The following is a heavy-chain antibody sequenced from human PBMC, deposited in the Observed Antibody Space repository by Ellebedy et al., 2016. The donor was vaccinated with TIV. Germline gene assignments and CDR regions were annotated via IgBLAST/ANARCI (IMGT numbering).Heavy chain of an antibody. Sequence: PGGSLRLSCAASGFVFSSYTMNWVRQAPGKGLEWVSFISDTSIYYADAVEGRFTISRDNAKNSLYLRMNSLRAEDTAVYYCARGGGCFGDSCYYADFWGQGTLVTVSS. CDR3: ARGGGCFGDSCYYADF. CDR1: GFVFSSYT. D-gene: IGHD2-21*01. V-gene: IGHV3-21*01. J-gene: IGHJ4*02. CDR2: ISDTSI.